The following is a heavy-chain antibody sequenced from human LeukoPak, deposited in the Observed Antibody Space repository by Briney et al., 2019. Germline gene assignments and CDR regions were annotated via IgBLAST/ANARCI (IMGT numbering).Heavy chain of an antibody. D-gene: IGHD2-2*01. J-gene: IGHJ4*02. CDR2: ISSSSSYI. V-gene: IGHV3-21*01. Sequence: GGSLRLSCAASGYTFSGYSMNWVRQAPGKGLEWVSSISSSSSYIYYADSVKGRFTISRDNAKNSLYLQMNSLRAEDTAVYYCARLGGIVVVPAAMFDYWGQGTLVTVSS. CDR3: ARLGGIVVVPAAMFDY. CDR1: GYTFSGYS.